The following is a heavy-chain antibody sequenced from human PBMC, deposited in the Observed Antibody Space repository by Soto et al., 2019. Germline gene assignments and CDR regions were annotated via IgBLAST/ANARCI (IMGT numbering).Heavy chain of an antibody. CDR2: ISGNGNSI. Sequence: EVPLVESGGGLVQRGGSVRLSCAASRFTLSIYSMNWVRQAPRKGLEWVSYISGNGNSIYYADSVEGRFTISRDNAKNSLYLQMNSLRDEDTAVYYCARGFDLQYGMDVWGQGTTVTVSS. J-gene: IGHJ6*02. CDR1: RFTLSIYS. D-gene: IGHD3-10*01. V-gene: IGHV3-48*02. CDR3: ARGFDLQYGMDV.